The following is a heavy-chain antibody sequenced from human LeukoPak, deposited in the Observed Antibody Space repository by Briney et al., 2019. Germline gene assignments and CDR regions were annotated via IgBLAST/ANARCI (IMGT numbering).Heavy chain of an antibody. CDR3: ARRGYSGSREYNWFDP. CDR1: GYSFTNYW. CDR2: IYPGDSDT. J-gene: IGHJ5*02. V-gene: IGHV5-51*01. D-gene: IGHD1-26*01. Sequence: PGESLKISCKGSGYSFTNYWVDWVRQMPGKGLEWMGVIYPGDSDTRYSPSFQGQVTISADKSISTAYLQWSSLKASDTAMYYCARRGYSGSREYNWFDPWGQGTLVTVSS.